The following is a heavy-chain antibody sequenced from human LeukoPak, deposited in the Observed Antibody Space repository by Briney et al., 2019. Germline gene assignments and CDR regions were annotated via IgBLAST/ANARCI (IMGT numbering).Heavy chain of an antibody. V-gene: IGHV4-34*01. J-gene: IGHJ5*02. D-gene: IGHD3-22*01. Sequence: PSETLSLTCAVYCGSFSGYYWSWIRQPPGKGLEWIGEINHSGSTNYNPSLKSRVTISVDTSKNQFSLKLSSVTAADTAVYYCARGEPHYYYDSSGYYYPWGQGTLVTVSS. CDR3: ARGEPHYYYDSSGYYYP. CDR1: CGSFSGYY. CDR2: INHSGST.